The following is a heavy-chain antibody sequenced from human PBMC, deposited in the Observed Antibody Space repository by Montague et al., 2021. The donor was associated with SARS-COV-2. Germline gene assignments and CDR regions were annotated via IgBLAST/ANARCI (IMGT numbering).Heavy chain of an antibody. CDR2: ISDSGRT. V-gene: IGHV4-59*13. D-gene: IGHD6-13*01. CDR1: GDSIRSYH. CDR3: TRDRGIAAADNYYYGMDV. Sequence: SETLSLTCTVSGDSIRSYHWTWIRQPPGKGLEWIGRISDSGRTIYNPSLKSRVTISVDTSKNQFFLNLRSVVAADTAIHYCTRDRGIAAADNYYYGMDVWGPGTTVTVSS. J-gene: IGHJ6*02.